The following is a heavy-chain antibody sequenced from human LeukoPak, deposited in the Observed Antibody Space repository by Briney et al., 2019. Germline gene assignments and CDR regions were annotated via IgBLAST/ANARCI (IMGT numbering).Heavy chain of an antibody. CDR2: IDRSGTT. D-gene: IGHD3-16*01. Sequence: GGSLRLSCAASGFTVSSNYMSWVRQAPGKGLEWVSVIDRSGTTYYADSVEGRFTISRDNSKNTLYLQMNSLSAEDTALYYCARYVRWGEGTLVTVSS. CDR1: GFTVSSNY. J-gene: IGHJ4*02. CDR3: ARYVR. V-gene: IGHV3-66*01.